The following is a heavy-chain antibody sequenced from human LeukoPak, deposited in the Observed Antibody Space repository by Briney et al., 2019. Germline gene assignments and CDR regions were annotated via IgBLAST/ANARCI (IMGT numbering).Heavy chain of an antibody. CDR1: GYTFTRYG. CDR2: ISANSGGT. Sequence: ASVKVSCKASGYTFTRYGISWVRQAPGQGLEWMGWISANSGGTNYAQKFQGRVTMTTDTSISTAYMELSRLRSDDTAVYYCARALGYCSSTSCGPSAEYFQHWGQGTLVTVSS. J-gene: IGHJ1*01. D-gene: IGHD2-2*01. CDR3: ARALGYCSSTSCGPSAEYFQH. V-gene: IGHV1-2*02.